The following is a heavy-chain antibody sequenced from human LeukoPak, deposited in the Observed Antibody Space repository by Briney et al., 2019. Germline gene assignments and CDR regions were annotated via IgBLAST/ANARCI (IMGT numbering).Heavy chain of an antibody. CDR1: GGSISSSSYY. CDR3: ALARESIAAAGDY. D-gene: IGHD6-13*01. V-gene: IGHV4-39*07. Sequence: SETLSLTCTVSGGSISSSSYYWGWIRQPPGKGLEWIGSIYYRGSTYYNPSLKSRVTISVDTSKNQFSLKLSSVTAADTAVYYCALARESIAAAGDYWGQGTLVTVSS. CDR2: IYYRGST. J-gene: IGHJ4*02.